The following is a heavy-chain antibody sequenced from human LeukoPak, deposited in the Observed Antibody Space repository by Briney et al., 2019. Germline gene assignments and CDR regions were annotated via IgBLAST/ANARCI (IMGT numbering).Heavy chain of an antibody. CDR2: INPNSGGT. V-gene: IGHV1-2*02. D-gene: IGHD3-3*01. Sequence: ASVKVSCKASGYTFIGYYMHWVRQAPGQGLEWMGWINPNSGGTNYAQKFQGRVTMARDTSISTVYMELSRLRSDDTAVYYCASDKSYDFWSGYLEYWGQGTLVTVSS. J-gene: IGHJ4*02. CDR3: ASDKSYDFWSGYLEY. CDR1: GYTFIGYY.